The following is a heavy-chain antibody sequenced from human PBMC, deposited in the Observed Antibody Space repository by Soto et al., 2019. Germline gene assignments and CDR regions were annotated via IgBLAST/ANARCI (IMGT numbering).Heavy chain of an antibody. CDR3: ARDALRGFRVDERGNDAFDI. Sequence: GGSLRLSCAASGFTFSSYSMNWVRQAPGKGLEWVSSISSSSSYIYYADSVKGRFTISRDNAKNSLYLQMNSLRAEDTAVYYCARDALRGFRVDERGNDAFDIWGQGTMVTVSS. CDR1: GFTFSSYS. D-gene: IGHD3-10*01. V-gene: IGHV3-21*01. J-gene: IGHJ3*02. CDR2: ISSSSSYI.